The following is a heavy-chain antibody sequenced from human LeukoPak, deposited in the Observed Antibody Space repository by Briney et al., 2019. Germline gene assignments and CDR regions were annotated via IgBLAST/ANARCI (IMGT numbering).Heavy chain of an antibody. D-gene: IGHD2-2*01. CDR1: GGSISSYY. CDR3: ARVLLPLGTHDRSSTPYYYGMDV. Sequence: PSETLSLTCTVSGGSISSYYWSWIRQPPGKGLEWIGYIYYSGSTNYNPSLKSRVTISVDTSKNQFSLKLSSVTAADTAVYYCARVLLPLGTHDRSSTPYYYGMDVWGQGTTVTVSS. V-gene: IGHV4-59*01. CDR2: IYYSGST. J-gene: IGHJ6*02.